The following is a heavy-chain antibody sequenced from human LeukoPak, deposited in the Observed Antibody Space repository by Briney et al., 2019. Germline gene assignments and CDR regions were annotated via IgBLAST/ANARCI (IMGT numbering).Heavy chain of an antibody. J-gene: IGHJ4*02. D-gene: IGHD1-14*01. Sequence: GGSLRLSCAASGFTFSSYAMSWVRQAPGKGLEWVSAISGSGGSTYYADSVKGRFTISRDNSKNTLYLQMNSLRAEDTAVYYCARAGIVRPRPDYWGQGTLVTVSS. V-gene: IGHV3-23*01. CDR1: GFTFSSYA. CDR2: ISGSGGST. CDR3: ARAGIVRPRPDY.